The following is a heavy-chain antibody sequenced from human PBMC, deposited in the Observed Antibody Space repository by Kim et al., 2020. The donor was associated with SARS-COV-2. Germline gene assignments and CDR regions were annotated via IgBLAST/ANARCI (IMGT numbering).Heavy chain of an antibody. Sequence: SETLSLTCTVSGGSISSGSYYWSWIRQPAGKGLEWIGRIYTSGSTNYNPSLKSRVTISVDTSKNQFSLKLSSVTAADTAVYYCARDRRSFGADLWGRGTLVTVSS. V-gene: IGHV4-61*02. D-gene: IGHD3-10*01. J-gene: IGHJ2*01. CDR3: ARDRRSFGADL. CDR1: GGSISSGSYY. CDR2: IYTSGST.